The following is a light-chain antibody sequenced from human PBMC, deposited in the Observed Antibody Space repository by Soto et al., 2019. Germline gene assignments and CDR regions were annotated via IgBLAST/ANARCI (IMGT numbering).Light chain of an antibody. CDR1: QSVRSGY. V-gene: IGKV3-20*01. Sequence: EIVLTQSPATLSLSPGERATLSCRASQSVRSGYFAWYQQKSGQAPRLLIVAASDRATDIPDRFSGGGSGTDFTLTISRLEPEDFALYYCHQYGNSPLTFGGGTRLEIK. CDR3: HQYGNSPLT. CDR2: AAS. J-gene: IGKJ4*01.